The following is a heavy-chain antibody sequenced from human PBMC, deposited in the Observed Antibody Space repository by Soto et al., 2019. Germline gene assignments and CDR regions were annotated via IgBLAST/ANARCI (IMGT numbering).Heavy chain of an antibody. Sequence: PGGSLRLSCAASGFTFSNYSVNWVRQAPGKGLEWVSHINSGYITVYADSVKGRFTISRDNAKNMLYLQMKNLRAEDTAVYYCARDFRLMVGGAGFDYWGQGISVTVSS. J-gene: IGHJ4*02. V-gene: IGHV3-48*01. CDR1: GFTFSNYS. D-gene: IGHD3-10*01. CDR2: INSGYITV. CDR3: ARDFRLMVGGAGFDY.